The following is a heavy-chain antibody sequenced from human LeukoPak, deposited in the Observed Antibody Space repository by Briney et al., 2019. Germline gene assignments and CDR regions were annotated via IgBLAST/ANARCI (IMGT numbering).Heavy chain of an antibody. V-gene: IGHV3-23*01. CDR3: AKDERNWNYNLASQTYD. J-gene: IGHJ4*01. CDR2: ISGSGVST. Sequence: GGSLRLSCAASGFRFSSYAMSWVRQAPGKGLEWVSAISGSGVSTYYADSVKGRFTVSRDNSKNTLYLQMSSLRAEDTAVYYCAKDERNWNYNLASQTYDWGXGTLVTVSS. D-gene: IGHD1-7*01. CDR1: GFRFSSYA.